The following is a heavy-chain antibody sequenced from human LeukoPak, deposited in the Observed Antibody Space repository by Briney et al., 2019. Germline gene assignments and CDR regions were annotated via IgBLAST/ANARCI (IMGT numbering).Heavy chain of an antibody. CDR2: INSDGSST. CDR1: EFTFSSYW. Sequence: GGSLRLSCAASEFTFSSYWMHWVRQAPGKGLVWVSRINSDGSSTSYADSVKGRFTISRDNAKNTLYLQMNSLRAEDTAVYYYARAGPPFYYMDVWGKGTTVTVSS. CDR3: ARAGPPFYYMDV. V-gene: IGHV3-74*01. J-gene: IGHJ6*03. D-gene: IGHD3-10*01.